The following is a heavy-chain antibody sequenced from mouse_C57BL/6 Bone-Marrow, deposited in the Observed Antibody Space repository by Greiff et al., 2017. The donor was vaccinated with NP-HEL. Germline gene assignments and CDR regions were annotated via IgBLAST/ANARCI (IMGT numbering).Heavy chain of an antibody. CDR2: ILPGSGST. CDR1: GYTFSGYW. Sequence: QVQLQQSGAELMKPGASVKLSCRATGYTFSGYWIEWVKQRPGHGLEWIGEILPGSGSTTYNEKFKGKATFTADTSSNTAYMQLSSLPTENSAIYYCSRGGGYYYFDYGGQGTTLTVSS. V-gene: IGHV1-9*01. J-gene: IGHJ2*01. CDR3: SRGGGYYYFDY. D-gene: IGHD2-3*01.